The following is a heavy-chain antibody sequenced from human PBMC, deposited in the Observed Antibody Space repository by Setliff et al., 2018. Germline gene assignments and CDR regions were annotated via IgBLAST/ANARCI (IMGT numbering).Heavy chain of an antibody. Sequence: ASVKVSCKASGYTFTGHHLHWVRQAPGQGLEWMGWINPNSGGTNYAQKFQGRVTMTRDTSISTAYMELSRLRSDDTAMYYCARDLIAVAATAAFDIWGQGTMVTVSS. CDR2: INPNSGGT. V-gene: IGHV1-2*02. D-gene: IGHD6-19*01. J-gene: IGHJ3*02. CDR1: GYTFTGHH. CDR3: ARDLIAVAATAAFDI.